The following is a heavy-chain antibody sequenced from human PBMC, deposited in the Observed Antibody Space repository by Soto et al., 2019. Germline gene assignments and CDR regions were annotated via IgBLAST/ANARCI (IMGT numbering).Heavy chain of an antibody. V-gene: IGHV1-18*01. CDR1: GYTFTSYG. J-gene: IGHJ4*02. Sequence: ASVNVSCKASGYTFTSYGISWVRRAPGQGLEWMGWISAYNGNTNYAQKLQGRVTMTTDTSTSTAYMELRSLRSDDTAVYYCARDKGTMVRGVTTDYWGQGTQVTVSS. CDR2: ISAYNGNT. D-gene: IGHD3-10*01. CDR3: ARDKGTMVRGVTTDY.